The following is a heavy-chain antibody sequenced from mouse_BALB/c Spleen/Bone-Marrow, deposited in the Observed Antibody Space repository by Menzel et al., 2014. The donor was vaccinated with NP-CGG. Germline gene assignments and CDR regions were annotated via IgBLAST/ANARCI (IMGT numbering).Heavy chain of an antibody. Sequence: EVQGVESGGGLVKPGGSLKLSCAASGFTFSSYAMSWVRQSPEKRLEWVAEISSGGNYTYYPDTVTGRFTISRDNAKNILYLEMSSLRSDDTAMYYCARHAYYDQTEVSFVYWGQGTLVTVS. CDR3: ARHAYYDQTEVSFVY. D-gene: IGHD2-4*01. CDR2: ISSGGNYT. V-gene: IGHV5-9-4*01. J-gene: IGHJ3*01. CDR1: GFTFSSYA.